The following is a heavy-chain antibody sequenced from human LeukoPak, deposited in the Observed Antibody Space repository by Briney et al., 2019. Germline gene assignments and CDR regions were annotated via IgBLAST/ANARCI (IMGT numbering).Heavy chain of an antibody. CDR2: ISGSGGST. CDR1: GFTFSSYA. CDR3: AKNAGLGYCTDTSCPIDP. Sequence: GGSLRLSCAASGFTFSSYAMSWVRQAPGKGLEWVLAISGSGGSTHYADSVKGRFTISRDYSKNTLYLQMNSLRAEDTAVYYCAKNAGLGYCTDTSCPIDPWGQGTLVTVSS. V-gene: IGHV3-23*01. J-gene: IGHJ5*02. D-gene: IGHD2-2*01.